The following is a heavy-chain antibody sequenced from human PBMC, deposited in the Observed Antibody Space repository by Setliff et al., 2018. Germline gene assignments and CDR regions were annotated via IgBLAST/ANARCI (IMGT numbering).Heavy chain of an antibody. Sequence: GGSLRLSCVASGFTFGAYTLTWVRQAPGKGLEFVSGVDQGANTYYADSVKGRFTISRDNAKNSLYLQMNSLRADDTAKYYCAKDHGDYACFQHWGQGTLVTVSS. CDR2: VDQGANT. CDR3: AKDHGDYACFQH. J-gene: IGHJ1*01. CDR1: GFTFGAYT. D-gene: IGHD4-17*01. V-gene: IGHV3-23*01.